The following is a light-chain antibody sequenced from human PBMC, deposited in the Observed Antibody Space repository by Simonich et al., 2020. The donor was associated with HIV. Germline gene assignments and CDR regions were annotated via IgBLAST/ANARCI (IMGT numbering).Light chain of an antibody. Sequence: QSALTQPPSASGSPGQSVTISCTGTSGDVGGYNYVSWYQHHPGKAPKLMIYEVSKRPSGVPDRVPGSKSDNTASLTVSGLQAEDEADYYCSSYAGSNNWVFGGGTKVTVL. J-gene: IGLJ3*02. CDR2: EVS. CDR3: SSYAGSNNWV. V-gene: IGLV2-8*01. CDR1: SGDVGGYNY.